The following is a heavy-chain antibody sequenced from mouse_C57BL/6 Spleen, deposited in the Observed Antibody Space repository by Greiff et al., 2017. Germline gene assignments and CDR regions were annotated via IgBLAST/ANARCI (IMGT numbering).Heavy chain of an antibody. J-gene: IGHJ3*01. Sequence: QVQLQQSGAELVRPGASVTLSCKASGYTFTDYEMHWVKQTPVHGLEWIGAIDPETGGTAYNQKFKGKAILTADKSSSTAYMELRSLTSEDSAVYYCTREGIYDGYGFAYWGQGTLVTVSA. D-gene: IGHD2-3*01. CDR3: TREGIYDGYGFAY. V-gene: IGHV1-15*01. CDR1: GYTFTDYE. CDR2: IDPETGGT.